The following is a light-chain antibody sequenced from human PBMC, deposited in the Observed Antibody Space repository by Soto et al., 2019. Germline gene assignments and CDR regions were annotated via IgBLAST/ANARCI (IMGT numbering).Light chain of an antibody. CDR3: RSYTNKNTPFL. Sequence: QSALTQPASVSGSPGQSITMSCTGTSSDVGGYNYVSWYQQHPGKAPKLMIYDVSNRPSRVSNRFSGSKSGNTASLTISGLQGQEEADYYCRSYTNKNTPFLFGTGTKLTVL. J-gene: IGLJ1*01. CDR2: DVS. V-gene: IGLV2-14*01. CDR1: SSDVGGYNY.